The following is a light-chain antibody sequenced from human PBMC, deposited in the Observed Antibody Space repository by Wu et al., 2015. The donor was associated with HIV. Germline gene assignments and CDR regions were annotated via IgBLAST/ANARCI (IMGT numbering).Light chain of an antibody. CDR3: QHRDNWLFI. CDR1: QSVNNN. Sequence: ELVLTQSPATLSVSPGDRATLSCRASQSVNNNLAWYQQKPGQPPRLLIYETSNRATDIPARFSGSRSGTDFTLTISRLEPEDFAVYYCQHRDNWLFIFGPGTKVDVK. CDR2: ETS. V-gene: IGKV3-11*01. J-gene: IGKJ3*01.